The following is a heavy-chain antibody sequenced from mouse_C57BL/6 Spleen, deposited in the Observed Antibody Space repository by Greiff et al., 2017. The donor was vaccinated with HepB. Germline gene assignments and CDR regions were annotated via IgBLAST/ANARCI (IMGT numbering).Heavy chain of an antibody. D-gene: IGHD1-1*01. CDR2: IHPNSGST. CDR3: ARYDDGSSYGD. Sequence: QVQLQQPGAELVKPGASVKLSCKASGYTFTSYWMHWVKQRPGQGLEWIGMIHPNSGSTNYNEKFKSKATLTVDKSSSTAYMQLSSLTSEDAAVYYCARYDDGSSYGDWGQGTTLTVSS. J-gene: IGHJ2*01. CDR1: GYTFTSYW. V-gene: IGHV1-64*01.